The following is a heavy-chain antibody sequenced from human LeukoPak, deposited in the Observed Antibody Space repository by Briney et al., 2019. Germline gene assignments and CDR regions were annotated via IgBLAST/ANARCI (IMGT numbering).Heavy chain of an antibody. D-gene: IGHD3-9*01. V-gene: IGHV3-21*04. CDR2: ISSSSSYI. Sequence: GGSLRLSCAASGFTFSSYSMNWVRQAPGKGLEWVSSISSSSSYIYYADSVKGRFTISRDNAKNTLYLQMNSLRAEDTAVYYCAKVSTIFAVGGMDVWGQGTTVTVSS. CDR1: GFTFSSYS. CDR3: AKVSTIFAVGGMDV. J-gene: IGHJ6*02.